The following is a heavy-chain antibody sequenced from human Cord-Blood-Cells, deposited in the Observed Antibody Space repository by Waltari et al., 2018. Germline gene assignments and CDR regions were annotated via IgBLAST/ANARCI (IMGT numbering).Heavy chain of an antibody. CDR3: ARNDYYDSSGYYLDAFDI. J-gene: IGHJ3*02. CDR1: GFTFSSYS. CDR2: ISSSISTI. Sequence: EVQLVESGGGLVQPGGSLRLSCAASGFTFSSYSMNWVRQAPGKGLEWVSYISSSISTIYYADSVKGRFTISRDNAKNSLYLQMNSLRAEDTAVYYCARNDYYDSSGYYLDAFDIWGQGTMVTVSS. V-gene: IGHV3-48*01. D-gene: IGHD3-22*01.